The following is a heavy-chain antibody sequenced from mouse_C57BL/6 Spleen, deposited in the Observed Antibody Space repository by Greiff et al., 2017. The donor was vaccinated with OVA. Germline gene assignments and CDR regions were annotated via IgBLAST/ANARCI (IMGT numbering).Heavy chain of an antibody. CDR3: WRGITTVPPDY. J-gene: IGHJ2*01. Sequence: QVTLKVSGPGILQPSQTLSLACTFSGFSLSTSGMGLSWLRKPPGKALDGQASIWNNDNYYNPSLKSRLTISKETSNYQVFLKLTSVDTADSATYYGAWRGITTVPPDYWGQGTTLTVSS. CDR1: FSLSTSGMGL. CDR2: WNNDNY. V-gene: IGHV8-2*01. D-gene: IGHD1-1*01.